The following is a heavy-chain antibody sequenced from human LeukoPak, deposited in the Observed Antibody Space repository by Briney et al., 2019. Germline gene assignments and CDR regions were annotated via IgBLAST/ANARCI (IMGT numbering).Heavy chain of an antibody. V-gene: IGHV1-69*13. CDR2: IIPMFGTA. CDR1: GGTFSSYA. D-gene: IGHD1-20*01. CDR3: ASPPRVWDNWIDLRFDH. Sequence: ASVKVSCKASGGTFSSYAISWVRQAPGQGLDWMGGIIPMFGTANYAQKFQDRLTITADESTSTAYMELSSLRSEDTAVYCGASPPRVWDNWIDLRFDHWGQGTGVTVS. J-gene: IGHJ4*02.